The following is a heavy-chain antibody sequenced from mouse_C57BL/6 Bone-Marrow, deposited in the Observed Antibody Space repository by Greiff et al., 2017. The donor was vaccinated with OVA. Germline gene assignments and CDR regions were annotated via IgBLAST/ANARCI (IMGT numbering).Heavy chain of an antibody. CDR3: ARNSGVTTKGFAY. CDR1: GFSLTSYG. D-gene: IGHD2-5*01. Sequence: VKLVESGPGLVQPSQSLSITCTVSGFSLTSYGVHWVRQSPGKGLEWLGVIWSGGSTDYNAAFISRLSISKDNSKSQVFFKMNSLQADDTAIYYCARNSGVTTKGFAYWGKGTLVTVSA. CDR2: IWSGGST. J-gene: IGHJ3*01. V-gene: IGHV2-2*01.